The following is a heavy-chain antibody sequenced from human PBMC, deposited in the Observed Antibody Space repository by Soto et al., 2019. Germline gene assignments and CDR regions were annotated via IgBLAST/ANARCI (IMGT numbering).Heavy chain of an antibody. CDR2: IYHAGCV. CDR3: ARTFDYYGMDV. J-gene: IGHJ6*02. CDR1: GYSIASGYY. Sequence: SETLSLTCAVSGYSIASGYYWAWIRQSPGKGLEWIGSIYHAGCVYYNPSLNSRVAVSLDTSKNHFSLKLTSVTAADTAVYYCARTFDYYGMDVWGQGTTVTVSS. V-gene: IGHV4-38-2*01.